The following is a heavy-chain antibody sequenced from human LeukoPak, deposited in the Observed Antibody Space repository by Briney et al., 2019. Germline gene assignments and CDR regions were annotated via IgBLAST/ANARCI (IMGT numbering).Heavy chain of an antibody. D-gene: IGHD5-18*01. CDR3: ARSHTSMAGLGDY. CDR1: GGTFSSYA. V-gene: IGHV1-69*04. Sequence: ASVKVSCKASGGTFSSYAISWVRQAPGQGLEWMGRIIPILGIANYAQKFQGRVTITADKSTSTAYMELSSLRSEDTAVYYCARSHTSMAGLGDYWGQGTLVTVSS. J-gene: IGHJ4*02. CDR2: IIPILGIA.